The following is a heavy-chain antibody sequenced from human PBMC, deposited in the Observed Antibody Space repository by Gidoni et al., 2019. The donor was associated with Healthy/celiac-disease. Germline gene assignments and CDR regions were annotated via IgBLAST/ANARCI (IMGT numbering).Heavy chain of an antibody. Sequence: QLQLQESGPGLVKPSETLSLTCTVSGGSISSSSYYWGWIRQPPGKGLEWIGSIYYSGSTYYNPSLKSRVTISVDTSKNQFSLKLSSVTAADTAVYYCARQGIAARLSLDFDYWGQGTLVTVSS. CDR1: GGSISSSSYY. CDR2: IYYSGST. CDR3: ARQGIAARLSLDFDY. V-gene: IGHV4-39*01. J-gene: IGHJ4*02. D-gene: IGHD6-6*01.